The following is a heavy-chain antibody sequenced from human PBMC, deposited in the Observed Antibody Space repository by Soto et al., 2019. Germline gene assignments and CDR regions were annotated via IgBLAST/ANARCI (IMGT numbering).Heavy chain of an antibody. CDR3: ARGEPLGGVAATRLVGDKYYYMDV. D-gene: IGHD2-15*01. J-gene: IGHJ6*03. V-gene: IGHV4-34*01. CDR2: INHSGST. CDR1: GGSFSGYY. Sequence: SETLSLTCAVYGGSFSGYYWSWIRQPPGKGLEWIGEINHSGSTNYNPSLKSRVTISVDTSKNQFSLKLSSVTAADTAVYYCARGEPLGGVAATRLVGDKYYYMDVWGKGTTVTVSS.